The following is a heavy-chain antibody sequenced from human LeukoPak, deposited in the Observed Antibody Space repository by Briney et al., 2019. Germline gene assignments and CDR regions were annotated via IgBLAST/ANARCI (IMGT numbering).Heavy chain of an antibody. CDR2: ISAYNGNI. CDR3: ARAAGVAVAGSHYYFDY. Sequence: ASVKVSCKSSGYTFTNYGVNWVRHAPGQGLEGMGWISAYNGNIDYAQRLQGRVTMTTDTSTTTAYMELRSLTSDDTAVYYCARAAGVAVAGSHYYFDYWGQGTLVTVSS. V-gene: IGHV1-18*01. CDR1: GYTFTNYG. J-gene: IGHJ4*02. D-gene: IGHD6-19*01.